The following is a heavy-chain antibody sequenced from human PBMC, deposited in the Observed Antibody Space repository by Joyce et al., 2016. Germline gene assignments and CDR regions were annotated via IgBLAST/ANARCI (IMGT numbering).Heavy chain of an antibody. D-gene: IGHD5-18*01. Sequence: EVELVQSGSEVKKPGESLRISCKGSGYSFANYWITWVRQLPGKGLEWMGRMDPSDSYRNYSPSFQGHVTISADRSFNTAYLQWSSLKASDTATYYCARQKAGYSYGHWYFDLWGRGTLVTVSS. CDR2: MDPSDSYR. J-gene: IGHJ2*01. CDR1: GYSFANYW. CDR3: ARQKAGYSYGHWYFDL. V-gene: IGHV5-10-1*03.